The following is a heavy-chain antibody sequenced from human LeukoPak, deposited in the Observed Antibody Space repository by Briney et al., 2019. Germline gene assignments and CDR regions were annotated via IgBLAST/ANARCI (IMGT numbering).Heavy chain of an antibody. V-gene: IGHV4-59*01. J-gene: IGHJ4*02. CDR2: IYYSGST. D-gene: IGHD4-17*01. Sequence: SETLSLTCTVSGGSISSYYWSWIRQPPGKGLEWIGYIYYSGSTNYNPSLKSRVTISVDTSKNQFSLKLSSVTAADTAVYYCARAYGDYEVDYWGQGTLVTVSS. CDR3: ARAYGDYEVDY. CDR1: GGSISSYY.